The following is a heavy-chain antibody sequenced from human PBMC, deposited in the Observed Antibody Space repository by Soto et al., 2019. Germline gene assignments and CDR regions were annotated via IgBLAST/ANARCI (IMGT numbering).Heavy chain of an antibody. D-gene: IGHD6-6*01. V-gene: IGHV3-20*04. CDR1: GFTFDDYG. CDR2: INWNGGST. Sequence: GGSLRLSCAASGFTFDDYGMSWVRQAPGKGLEWVSGINWNGGSTGYADSVKGRFTISRDNAKNSLYLQMNSLRAEDTALYYCARDEAKGDSSSPELDYWGQGTLVTVSS. J-gene: IGHJ4*02. CDR3: ARDEAKGDSSSPELDY.